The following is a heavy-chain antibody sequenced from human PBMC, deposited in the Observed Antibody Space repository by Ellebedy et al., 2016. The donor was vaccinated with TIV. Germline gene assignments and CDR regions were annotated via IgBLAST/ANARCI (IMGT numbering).Heavy chain of an antibody. Sequence: GESLKISCATSGFTFSLYAMTWVRQAPGKGLEWVAKINPLGSQKSYVDSVKGRFTTSRDNAENSLFLEMNSLRVEDTAVYYCAAEAWWRLDSWGQGTLVTVSS. CDR1: GFTFSLYA. D-gene: IGHD2-15*01. CDR3: AAEAWWRLDS. CDR2: INPLGSQK. J-gene: IGHJ4*02. V-gene: IGHV3-7*01.